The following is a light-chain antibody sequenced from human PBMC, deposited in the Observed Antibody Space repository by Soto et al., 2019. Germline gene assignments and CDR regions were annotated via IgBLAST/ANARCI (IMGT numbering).Light chain of an antibody. J-gene: IGKJ1*01. CDR1: QSISSY. CDR3: QQYAGSPLP. Sequence: EIVLTQSPGILSLSPGERATLSCRASQSISSYLVWYQQKPGQAPRLLLYGASNRATGIPDRISGSGSGTDFTLNISRLEHDDFVVYFCQQYAGSPLPFGQGNTVEIK. V-gene: IGKV3-20*01. CDR2: GAS.